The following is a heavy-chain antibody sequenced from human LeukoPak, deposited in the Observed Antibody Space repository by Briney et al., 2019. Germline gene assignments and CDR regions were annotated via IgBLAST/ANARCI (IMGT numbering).Heavy chain of an antibody. CDR3: ARQYISGQWYFDY. V-gene: IGHV3-30*04. CDR2: ISSDGSYK. Sequence: GGSLRLSCAASGFTFSSHALHWVCRAPGKELEWVAVISSDGSYKYYADSVEGRFTISRYNSKNTLYLQMNSLIPEDAAVYYCARQYISGQWYFDYWGQGTLVTVSS. J-gene: IGHJ4*02. D-gene: IGHD5-18*01. CDR1: GFTFSSHA.